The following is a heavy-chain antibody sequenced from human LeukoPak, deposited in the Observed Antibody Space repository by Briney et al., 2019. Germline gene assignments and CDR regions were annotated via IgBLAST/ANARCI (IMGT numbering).Heavy chain of an antibody. CDR1: GYTFTSYD. Sequence: ASVKVSCKASGYTFTSYDINWVRQATGQGLEWMGWMNPNSGNTGYAQKFQGRVTMTRNTSISTAYMELSSLRSEDTAVYYCARAVRIAALSWVRWGYWGQGTLFTVSS. CDR2: MNPNSGNT. J-gene: IGHJ4*02. D-gene: IGHD6-6*01. V-gene: IGHV1-8*01. CDR3: ARAVRIAALSWVRWGY.